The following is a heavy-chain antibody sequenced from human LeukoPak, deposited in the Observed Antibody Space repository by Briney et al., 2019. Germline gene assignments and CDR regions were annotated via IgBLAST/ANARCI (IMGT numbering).Heavy chain of an antibody. Sequence: AVNVSCKGCVGTFSSYAISWVRQARGQGREGMGRMIPILGIANYAQTLQGRVTTTADKSTSTAYMEMSSLRSEDTAVYYCARERNGYSYAQGYFDYWGPGTLVTVSS. V-gene: IGHV1-69*04. D-gene: IGHD5-18*01. CDR3: ARERNGYSYAQGYFDY. CDR1: VGTFSSYA. J-gene: IGHJ4*02. CDR2: MIPILGIA.